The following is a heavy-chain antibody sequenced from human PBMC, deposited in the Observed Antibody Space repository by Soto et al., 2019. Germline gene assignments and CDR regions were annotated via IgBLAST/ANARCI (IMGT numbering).Heavy chain of an antibody. CDR1: GFTFSNFA. D-gene: IGHD6-19*01. CDR3: AKGKTSGWYYFDY. V-gene: IGHV3-23*01. Sequence: ESGGELVQPGGSLRLSCAASGFTFSNFAMSWVRQAPGRGLEWVSGLGASGRDTYYADSVKDRFTVSRDNSKNTLYLQMNSLRAEDTAIYCCAKGKTSGWYYFDYWGQGALVTVSS. CDR2: LGASGRDT. J-gene: IGHJ4*02.